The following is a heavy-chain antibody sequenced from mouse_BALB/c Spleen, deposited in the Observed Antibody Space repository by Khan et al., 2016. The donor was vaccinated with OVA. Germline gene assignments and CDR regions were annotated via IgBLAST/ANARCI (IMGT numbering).Heavy chain of an antibody. J-gene: IGHJ2*01. V-gene: IGHV1-7*01. CDR3: RRDRIDY. CDR1: GYTFTTYW. CDR2: INPTSGYT. Sequence: QVQLKESGAELAKPGASVKMSCKASGYTFTTYWMHWVKQRPGQGLEWIGYINPTSGYTDYNDKFKDRATLSADKSSSTAYMQLNSLTSEDSAVYYCRRDRIDYWGQGTTLTVSS.